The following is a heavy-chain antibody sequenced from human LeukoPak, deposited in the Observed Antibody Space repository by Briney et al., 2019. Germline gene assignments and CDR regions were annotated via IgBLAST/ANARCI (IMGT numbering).Heavy chain of an antibody. CDR3: AREIRVTEYNWFDP. D-gene: IGHD4-23*01. CDR1: GFTFSSYG. Sequence: GGSLRLSCAASGFTFSSYGMSWVRQAPGKGLEWVSAISGSGGSTYYADSVKGRFTISRDNAKNSLYLQMNSLRAEDTAVYYCAREIRVTEYNWFDPWGQGTLVTVSS. J-gene: IGHJ5*02. V-gene: IGHV3-23*01. CDR2: ISGSGGST.